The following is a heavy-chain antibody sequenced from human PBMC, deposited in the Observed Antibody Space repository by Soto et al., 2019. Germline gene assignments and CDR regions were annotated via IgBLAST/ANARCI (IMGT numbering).Heavy chain of an antibody. CDR3: ARDREETNQRPEYYYYYMDV. Sequence: PGGSLRLSCAASGFTFSSYWMHWVRQAPGKGLVWVSRINSDGSSTSYADSVKGRFTISRDNAKNTLYLQMNSLRAEDTAVYYCARDREETNQRPEYYYYYMDVWGKGTTVTVSS. V-gene: IGHV3-74*01. J-gene: IGHJ6*03. CDR2: INSDGSST. CDR1: GFTFSSYW. D-gene: IGHD1-7*01.